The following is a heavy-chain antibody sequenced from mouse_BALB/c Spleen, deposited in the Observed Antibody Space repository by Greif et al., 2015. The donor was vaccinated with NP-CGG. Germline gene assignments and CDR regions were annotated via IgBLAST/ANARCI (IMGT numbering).Heavy chain of an antibody. Sequence: EVQLQLSGAELVKPGASVKLSCTASGFNIKDTYMHWVKQRPEQGLEWIGRIDPANGNTKYDPKFQGKATITADTSSNTAYLQLSSLTSEDTAVYYCARWDWYFDVWGAGTTVTVSS. J-gene: IGHJ1*01. CDR1: GFNIKDTY. V-gene: IGHV14-3*02. CDR3: ARWDWYFDV. CDR2: IDPANGNT.